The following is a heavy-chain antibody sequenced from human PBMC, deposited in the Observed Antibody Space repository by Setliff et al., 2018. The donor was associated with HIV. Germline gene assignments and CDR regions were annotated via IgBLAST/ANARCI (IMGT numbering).Heavy chain of an antibody. CDR3: ASFFVTTVTNQDY. Sequence: SETLSLTCTVYGGSFSNYYTNWIRQPPGKGLEWIGELSPSGTTRSNPSLQSRVTISLDTSNNQFSLKLTSVTAADTAMYYCASFFVTTVTNQDYWGQGTPVTVSP. CDR2: LSPSGTT. CDR1: GGSFSNYY. V-gene: IGHV4-34*01. J-gene: IGHJ4*02. D-gene: IGHD4-17*01.